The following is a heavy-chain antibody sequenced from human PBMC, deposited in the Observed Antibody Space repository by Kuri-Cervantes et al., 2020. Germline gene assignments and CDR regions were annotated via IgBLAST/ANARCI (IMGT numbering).Heavy chain of an antibody. CDR1: GGTFSSYA. CDR3: ARDHDSSGRASYYYYYMDV. CDR2: IIPIFGTA. V-gene: IGHV1-69*05. Sequence: SVKVSCKASGGTFSSYAISWVRQAPGQGLEWMGGIIPIFGTANYAQKFQGRVTITTDESTSTAYMELSSLRSEDTAVYYCARDHDSSGRASYYYYYMDVWGKGTTVTVSS. J-gene: IGHJ6*03. D-gene: IGHD3-10*01.